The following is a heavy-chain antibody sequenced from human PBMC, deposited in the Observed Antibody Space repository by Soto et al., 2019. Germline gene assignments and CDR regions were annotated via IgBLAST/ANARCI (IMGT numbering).Heavy chain of an antibody. D-gene: IGHD3-16*02. V-gene: IGHV1-18*01. CDR1: GYTFTSYG. Sequence: ASVKVSCKASGYTFTSYGISWVRQAPGQGLEWMGWISAYNGNTNYAQKLQGRVTMTTDTSTSTAYMELRSLRSDDTAVYYCARVAMITFGGVIASDAFDIWGQGTQVTVSS. CDR3: ARVAMITFGGVIASDAFDI. CDR2: ISAYNGNT. J-gene: IGHJ3*02.